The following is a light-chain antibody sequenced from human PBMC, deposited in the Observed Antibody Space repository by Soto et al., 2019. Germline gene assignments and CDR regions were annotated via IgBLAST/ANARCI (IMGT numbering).Light chain of an antibody. CDR1: QGITTD. CDR2: AAS. CDR3: LQYNNYPYT. V-gene: IGKV1-17*01. J-gene: IGKJ2*01. Sequence: DIQVTQSPSSLSASVGDRVTITCRASQGITTDLNWYQQKPGKAPKRLIYAASRLQSGVPSRFSGSGSGTDFTLTISSLQPDDFATYYCLQYNNYPYTFGQGTKLEIK.